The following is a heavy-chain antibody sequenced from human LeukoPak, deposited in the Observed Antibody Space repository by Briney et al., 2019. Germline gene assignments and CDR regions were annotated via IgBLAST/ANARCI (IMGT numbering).Heavy chain of an antibody. CDR2: MWFDGNIK. J-gene: IGHJ4*02. V-gene: IGHV3-30*04. CDR3: ARNKDDFDY. CDR1: GFTVSNYF. Sequence: GGSLRLSCAASGFTVSNYFMHWVRQAPGKGLEWVAVMWFDGNIKHYADSVKGRFTISGDNSKNTLFLQMSSLRAEDTAVYFCARNKDDFDYWGQGTLVTVSS.